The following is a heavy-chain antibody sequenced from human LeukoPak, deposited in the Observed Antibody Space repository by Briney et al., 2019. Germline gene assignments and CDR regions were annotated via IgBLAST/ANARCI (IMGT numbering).Heavy chain of an antibody. V-gene: IGHV4-61*08. CDR3: ARDFDSSGCFDY. CDR2: IYYSGST. CDR1: GGYIMSNGYY. Sequence: SETLSLTCTVSGGYIMSNGYYWGWIRQPPGKGLEWIGYIYYSGSTNYNPSLKSRVTISVDTSKNQFSLKLSSVTAADTAVYYCARDFDSSGCFDYWGQGTLVTVSS. D-gene: IGHD3-22*01. J-gene: IGHJ4*02.